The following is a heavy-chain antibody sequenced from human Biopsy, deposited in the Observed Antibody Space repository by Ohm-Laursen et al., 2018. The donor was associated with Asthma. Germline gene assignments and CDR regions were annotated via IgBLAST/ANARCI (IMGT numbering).Heavy chain of an antibody. D-gene: IGHD3-3*01. Sequence: SDTLSLTCTVSGGSVSSGSYYWSWIRQPPGKGLAWVSYISYSGSTDYNPSLKSRLTISMDTSKNQFFLKLSSVTAADMAVYYCARRITIFGVVAYFDYWGQGTLVTVSS. J-gene: IGHJ4*02. V-gene: IGHV4-61*01. CDR3: ARRITIFGVVAYFDY. CDR2: ISYSGST. CDR1: GGSVSSGSYY.